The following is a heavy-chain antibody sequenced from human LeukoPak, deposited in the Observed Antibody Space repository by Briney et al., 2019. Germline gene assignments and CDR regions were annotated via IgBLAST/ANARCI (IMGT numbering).Heavy chain of an antibody. J-gene: IGHJ4*02. D-gene: IGHD1-1*01. CDR3: ASVGNWYGNLDY. Sequence: GGSLRLSCAASGFTFSSYAMSWVRQAPGKGLEWVSTISGGGGSTYYADSVKGRFTISRDNAKNSLYLQMNSLRAEDTAVYYCASVGNWYGNLDYWGQGTLVTVSS. V-gene: IGHV3-23*01. CDR1: GFTFSSYA. CDR2: ISGGGGST.